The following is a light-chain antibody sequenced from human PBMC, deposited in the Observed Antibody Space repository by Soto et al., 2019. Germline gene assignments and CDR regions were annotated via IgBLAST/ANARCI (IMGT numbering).Light chain of an antibody. CDR3: SSCTSSSTVV. CDR2: DVS. Sequence: QSALTQPASVSGSPGQSITISCTGTSIDVGGYNFVSWYQQYPGKAPKLMIYDVSNRPSGVSNRFSGSKSGNTASLTISGLQADDEADYYCSSCTSSSTVVFGGGTKLTVL. J-gene: IGLJ2*01. V-gene: IGLV2-14*01. CDR1: SIDVGGYNF.